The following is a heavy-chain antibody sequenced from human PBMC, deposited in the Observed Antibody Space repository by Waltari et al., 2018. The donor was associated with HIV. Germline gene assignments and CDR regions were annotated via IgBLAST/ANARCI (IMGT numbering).Heavy chain of an antibody. J-gene: IGHJ3*02. D-gene: IGHD3-22*01. CDR3: ARVPNKFTYYDDNTGHDAFDM. CDR1: GYPFTSHG. Sequence: QVQLAQSGAEVKKPGASVKVSCKASGYPFTSHGISWVRPAPGQGLEWMGWISGYNGNTNYAQKLQGRVTMTTDTSTSTAYMELRSLRSDDTAVYYCARVPNKFTYYDDNTGHDAFDMWGQGTMVTVSS. CDR2: ISGYNGNT. V-gene: IGHV1-18*01.